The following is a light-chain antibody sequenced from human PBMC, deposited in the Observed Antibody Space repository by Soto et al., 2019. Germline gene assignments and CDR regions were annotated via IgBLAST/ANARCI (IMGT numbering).Light chain of an antibody. J-gene: IGKJ1*01. CDR3: QQYDSYST. CDR1: YDISSS. CDR2: DSS. Sequence: DIQLTQSPSFLSSSVEDRVTISCRASYDISSSLAWYQQEPGKPPKLLIYDSSTLQTGVPSRFTGSASGTEFTLTINSLQPDDSATYYCQQYDSYSTFGQGTKVDIK. V-gene: IGKV1-9*01.